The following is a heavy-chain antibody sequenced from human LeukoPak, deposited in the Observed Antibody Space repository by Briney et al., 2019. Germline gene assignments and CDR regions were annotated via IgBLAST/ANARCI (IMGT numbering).Heavy chain of an antibody. D-gene: IGHD4-23*01. J-gene: IGHJ4*02. Sequence: GGSLRLSCTASGFTFNTYSMNWVRQAPGKGLEWVSYVSSSSRTIYYADSVKGRFTISRDNAKNSLYLQMNSLRAEDAAVYYCARDLGLYDYGGNIDFWGQGTLVTVSS. CDR2: VSSSSRTI. CDR3: ARDLGLYDYGGNIDF. V-gene: IGHV3-48*04. CDR1: GFTFNTYS.